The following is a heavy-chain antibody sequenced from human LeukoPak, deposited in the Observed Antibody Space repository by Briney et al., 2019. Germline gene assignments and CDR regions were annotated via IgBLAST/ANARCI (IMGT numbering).Heavy chain of an antibody. CDR3: ARGQHSVDS. CDR1: GGAIRSHY. V-gene: IGHV4-4*07. CDR2: IYSSGYT. Sequence: SETLSLTCTVSGGAIRSHYWNWIRQPAGKGLEWIGRIYSSGYTNDNPSLKSRITMSVDMSKNQFSLRLNSVTAADTAVYYCARGQHSVDSWGQGMLVTVSS. J-gene: IGHJ4*02.